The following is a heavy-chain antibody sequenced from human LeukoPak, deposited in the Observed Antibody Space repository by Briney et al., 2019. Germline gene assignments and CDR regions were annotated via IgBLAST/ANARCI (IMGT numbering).Heavy chain of an antibody. CDR1: GFTFSSYS. J-gene: IGHJ4*02. CDR3: ASSTVTSPTDY. D-gene: IGHD4-17*01. CDR2: ISSSSSYI. V-gene: IGHV3-21*01. Sequence: GGSLRLSCAASGFTFSSYSMNWVRQAPVKGLEWVSSISSSSSYIYYADSVKGRFTISRDNAKNSLYLQMNSLRAEDTAVYYCASSTVTSPTDYWGQGTLVTVSS.